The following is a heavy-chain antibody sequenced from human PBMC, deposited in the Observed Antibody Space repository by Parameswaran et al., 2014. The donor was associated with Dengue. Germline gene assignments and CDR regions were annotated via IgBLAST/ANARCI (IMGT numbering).Heavy chain of an antibody. J-gene: IGHJ4*02. Sequence: RWIRQPPGKGLEWIGEINHSGSTNYNPSLKSRVTISVDTSKNQFSLKLSSVTAADTAVYYCARGLGYSSNYWGQGTLVTVSS. V-gene: IGHV4-34*01. D-gene: IGHD6-19*01. CDR2: INHSGST. CDR3: ARGLGYSSNY.